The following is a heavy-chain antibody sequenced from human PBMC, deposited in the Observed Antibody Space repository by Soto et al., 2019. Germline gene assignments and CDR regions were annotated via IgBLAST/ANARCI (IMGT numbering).Heavy chain of an antibody. CDR3: TTDPYGDYETYFDY. D-gene: IGHD4-17*01. CDR1: GFTFSNAW. J-gene: IGHJ4*02. CDR2: IKSKTDGGTT. V-gene: IGHV3-15*01. Sequence: EVQLVESGGGLVKPGGSLRLSCAASGFTFSNAWMSWVRQAPGKGLEWVGRIKSKTDGGTTDYAAPVKGRFTISRDDSKNTLYLQMNSLKTEDTAVYYCTTDPYGDYETYFDYWGQGTLVTVSS.